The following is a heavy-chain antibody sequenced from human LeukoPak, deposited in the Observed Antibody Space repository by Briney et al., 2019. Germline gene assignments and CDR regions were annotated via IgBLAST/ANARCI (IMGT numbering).Heavy chain of an antibody. CDR2: ISGYNGKT. CDR3: AREGALHDTGDHYLSWFDP. V-gene: IGHV1-18*01. D-gene: IGHD2-8*02. CDR1: GYSFSSYG. J-gene: IGHJ5*02. Sequence: GASVRVSCKTSGYSFSSYGIAWVRQAPGQGLEWMGWISGYNGKTDYAESLQGRVTMTTDTSTRTGYMELRSLRSDDTAVYYCAREGALHDTGDHYLSWFDPWGQGTLVTVSS.